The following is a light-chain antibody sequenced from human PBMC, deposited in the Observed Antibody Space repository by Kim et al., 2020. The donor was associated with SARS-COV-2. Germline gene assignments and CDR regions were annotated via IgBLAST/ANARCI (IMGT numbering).Light chain of an antibody. CDR1: NIASKS. CDR2: YDG. V-gene: IGLV3-21*04. Sequence: PGTTARISCGGDNIASKSVPCCQQKPGQAPVLVISYDGNRPSGIPGRFSGSNSGNTATLTISRVEAGDEADYYCQVWDSTIDHRVVFGGGTQLTVL. CDR3: QVWDSTIDHRVV. J-gene: IGLJ3*02.